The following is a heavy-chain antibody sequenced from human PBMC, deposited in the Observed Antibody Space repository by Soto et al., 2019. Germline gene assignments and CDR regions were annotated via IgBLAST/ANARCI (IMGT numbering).Heavy chain of an antibody. D-gene: IGHD3-9*01. Sequence: PSETLSLTCSVSGGSINNYYWNWVRQTPGKGLEWIGYIYYTGSTHYNPSLKSRVTISVDTSKNQFSLRLTSVTAADTAVYFCAREGILLLGAFDIWGQGTVVTVSS. V-gene: IGHV4-59*01. J-gene: IGHJ3*02. CDR1: GGSINNYY. CDR3: AREGILLLGAFDI. CDR2: IYYTGST.